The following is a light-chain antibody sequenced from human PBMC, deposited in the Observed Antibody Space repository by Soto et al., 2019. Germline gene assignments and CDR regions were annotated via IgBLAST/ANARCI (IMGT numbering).Light chain of an antibody. Sequence: QSALTQPASVSGSPGQSVTISCSGSSSDVGAYNYVSWYQRHPGKAPKLMIYDVTNRPSGVSNRFSGSKSGNTASLTISGLQAEDEADYFCSSDTSISTVVFGGGTKLTVL. V-gene: IGLV2-14*01. CDR2: DVT. J-gene: IGLJ3*02. CDR1: SSDVGAYNY. CDR3: SSDTSISTVV.